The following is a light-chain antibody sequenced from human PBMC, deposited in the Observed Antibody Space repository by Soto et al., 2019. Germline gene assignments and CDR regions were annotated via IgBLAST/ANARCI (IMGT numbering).Light chain of an antibody. V-gene: IGLV2-11*01. CDR3: GTWDDSLVSYV. CDR1: SSDVGGYNY. J-gene: IGLJ1*01. CDR2: DVS. Sequence: QSALTQPRSVSGSPGQSVTISCTGTSSDVGGYNYVSWYQQHPGKAPKLIIYDVSKRPSGVPDRFSGSKSGNTASLVITGLQTGDEADYYCGTWDDSLVSYVFGTGTKLTVL.